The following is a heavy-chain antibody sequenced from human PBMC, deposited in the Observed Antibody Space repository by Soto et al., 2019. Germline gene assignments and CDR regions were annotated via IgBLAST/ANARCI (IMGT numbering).Heavy chain of an antibody. CDR1: GDSITNNHW. Sequence: SETLSLTCTVYGDSITNNHWWSWVRQPPGKGPELIGEIYHTGIANYNPSLESRVAFSVDKSKNQYSLSLTSVTAADTAVYYCVSKLGPYYYGLDVWAKGPRSPSP. J-gene: IGHJ6*02. CDR3: VSKLGPYYYGLDV. V-gene: IGHV4-4*02. D-gene: IGHD3-16*01. CDR2: IYHTGIA.